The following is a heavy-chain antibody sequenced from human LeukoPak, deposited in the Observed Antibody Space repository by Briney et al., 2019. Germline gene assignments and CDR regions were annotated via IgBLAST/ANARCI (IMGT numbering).Heavy chain of an antibody. D-gene: IGHD2-2*01. CDR2: IKPNSGGT. CDR1: GYTFTGYY. J-gene: IGHJ6*02. V-gene: IGHV1-2*02. CDR3: ARGPIVVVPAAIYGMDV. Sequence: ASVKVSCKASGYTFTGYYMHWVRQAPGQGLEWMGWIKPNSGGTNYAQKFQGRVTMTRDTSISTAYMELSRLRSDDTAVYYCARGPIVVVPAAIYGMDVWGQGTTVTVSS.